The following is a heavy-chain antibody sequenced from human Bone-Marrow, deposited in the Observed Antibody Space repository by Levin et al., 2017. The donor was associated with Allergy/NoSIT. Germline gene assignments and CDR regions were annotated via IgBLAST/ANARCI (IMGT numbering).Heavy chain of an antibody. Sequence: GGSLRLSCAASGFSFSNAWMSWVRQAPGKGLEWVGRIKSKTDGGTAEYAAPVKGRFTISRDDSKNTLDLQMNSLKIEDTAVYYCTTYGITLVRGADKFYGMDVWGQGTTVTVSS. D-gene: IGHD3-10*01. CDR2: IKSKTDGGTA. V-gene: IGHV3-15*01. J-gene: IGHJ6*02. CDR1: GFSFSNAW. CDR3: TTYGITLVRGADKFYGMDV.